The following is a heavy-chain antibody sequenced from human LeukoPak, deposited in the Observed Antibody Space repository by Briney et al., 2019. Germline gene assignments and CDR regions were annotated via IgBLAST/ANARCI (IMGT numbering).Heavy chain of an antibody. CDR1: GFTFGDYA. CDR3: TRVDIVVVPAAANY. CDR2: IRSKAYGGTT. D-gene: IGHD2-2*01. V-gene: IGHV3-49*04. Sequence: GGSLRLSCTASGFTFGDYAMSWVRQAPGKGLEWVGFIRSKAYGGTTEYAASVKGRFTISRDDSKSIAYLQMNSLKTEDTAVYYCTRVDIVVVPAAANYWGQGTLVTVSS. J-gene: IGHJ4*02.